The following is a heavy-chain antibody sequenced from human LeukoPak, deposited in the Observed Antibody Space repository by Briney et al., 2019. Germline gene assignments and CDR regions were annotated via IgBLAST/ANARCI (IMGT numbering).Heavy chain of an antibody. CDR3: AKDLRSDKAYSSSSGDY. CDR1: GFTFSSYG. V-gene: IGHV3-30*02. D-gene: IGHD6-6*01. CDR2: IRYDGSNK. Sequence: PGGSLRLSCAASGFTFSSYGMHWVRQAPGKGLEWVAFIRYDGSNKYYADSVKGRFTISRDNSKNTLYLQMNSLRAEDTAVYYCAKDLRSDKAYSSSSGDYWGQGTLVTVSS. J-gene: IGHJ4*02.